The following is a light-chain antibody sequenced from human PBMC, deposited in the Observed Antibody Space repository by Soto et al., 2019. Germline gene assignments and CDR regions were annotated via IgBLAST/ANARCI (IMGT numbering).Light chain of an antibody. Sequence: QSALTQPASVSGSPGQSITISCTGTSSDVGGYNYVSWYQQHPGKAPKLMIYDVSNGPSGVFNPFSGSKSGNTASLTFSGLQAEDEADYYCSSYTSSSTHYVFGTGTKVTVL. V-gene: IGLV2-14*01. CDR3: SSYTSSSTHYV. CDR2: DVS. CDR1: SSDVGGYNY. J-gene: IGLJ1*01.